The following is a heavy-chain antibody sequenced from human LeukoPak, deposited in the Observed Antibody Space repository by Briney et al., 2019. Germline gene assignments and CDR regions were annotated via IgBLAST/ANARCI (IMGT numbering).Heavy chain of an antibody. Sequence: GGSLRLSCTVSGFTVSSNSMSWVRQAPGKGLEWVSFIYSDNTHYADAVKGRFTISRENSKNTLYLQMNSLRAEDTAVYYCARRAGAYSHPYDYWGQGTLVTVSS. D-gene: IGHD4/OR15-4a*01. V-gene: IGHV3-53*01. CDR3: ARRAGAYSHPYDY. CDR2: IYSDNT. CDR1: GFTVSSNS. J-gene: IGHJ4*02.